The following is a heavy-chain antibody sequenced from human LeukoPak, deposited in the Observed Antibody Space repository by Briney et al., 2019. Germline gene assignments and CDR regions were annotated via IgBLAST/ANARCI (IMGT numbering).Heavy chain of an antibody. CDR1: GGSISSYY. CDR2: IYYSGST. V-gene: IGHV4-59*01. CDR3: AKNYYGADAFDI. J-gene: IGHJ3*02. D-gene: IGHD4-17*01. Sequence: SETLSLTCTVFGGSISSYYWSWIRQPPGKGLEWIGYIYYSGSTNYNPSLKSRVTISVDTSKNQFSLKLSSVTAADTAVYYCAKNYYGADAFDIWGQGTMVTVSS.